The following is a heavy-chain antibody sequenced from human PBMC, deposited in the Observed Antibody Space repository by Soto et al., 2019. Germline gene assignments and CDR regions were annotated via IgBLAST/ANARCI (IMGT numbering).Heavy chain of an antibody. CDR1: GGSISSRDSY. D-gene: IGHD3-16*01. CDR2: FHYSGST. J-gene: IGHJ4*02. Sequence: SETLSLTCSVSGGSISSRDSYWGWIRQPPGKGLEWIGSFHYSGSTYYNPSLKSRVTISVDTSKNQLSLRVTSVTAADTAVYYCARGFGRSHFDYWGQGTLVTVSS. V-gene: IGHV4-39*01. CDR3: ARGFGRSHFDY.